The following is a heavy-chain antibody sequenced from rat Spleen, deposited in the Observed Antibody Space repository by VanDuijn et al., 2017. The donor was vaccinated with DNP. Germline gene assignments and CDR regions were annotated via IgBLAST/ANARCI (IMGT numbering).Heavy chain of an antibody. CDR1: GFTFSTYY. V-gene: IGHV5-25*01. CDR3: ARLRNSGTFDY. CDR2: ISTSGSRT. Sequence: EVQLVESGGGLVQPGRSLKLSCAASGFTFSTYYMAWVRQAPKKGLEWVATISTSGSRTFFPDSVKGRFTVSRDNAKSTLCLQMDSLRSEDTATYYCARLRNSGTFDYWGQGVMVTVSS. J-gene: IGHJ2*01. D-gene: IGHD4-3*01.